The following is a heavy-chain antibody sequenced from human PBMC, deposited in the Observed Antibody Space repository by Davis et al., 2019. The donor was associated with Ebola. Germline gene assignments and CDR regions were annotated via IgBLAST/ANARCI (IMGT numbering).Heavy chain of an antibody. CDR2: ISSSSSYI. CDR1: GFTFSSYS. D-gene: IGHD5-12*01. J-gene: IGHJ6*02. Sequence: GGSLRLSCAASGFTFSSYSMNWVRQAPGKGLEWVSSISSSSSYIYYADSVKGRFTISRDNAKNSLYLQMNSLRAEDTAVYYCARDIVATTLIDYYYGMDVWGQGTTVTVSS. V-gene: IGHV3-21*01. CDR3: ARDIVATTLIDYYYGMDV.